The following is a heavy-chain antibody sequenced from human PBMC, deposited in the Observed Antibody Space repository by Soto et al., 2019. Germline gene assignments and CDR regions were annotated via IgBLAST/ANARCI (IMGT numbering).Heavy chain of an antibody. J-gene: IGHJ5*02. CDR2: FDPEDGET. D-gene: IGHD3-10*01. Sequence: ASVKVSCKVSGYTLTELSMHWVRQAPGKGLEWMGGFDPEDGETIYAQKFQGRVTMTEDTSTDTAYMELSSLRSEDTAVYYCETAYYGSGSYPNWLDPWGQGTQVTVSA. V-gene: IGHV1-24*01. CDR1: GYTLTELS. CDR3: ETAYYGSGSYPNWLDP.